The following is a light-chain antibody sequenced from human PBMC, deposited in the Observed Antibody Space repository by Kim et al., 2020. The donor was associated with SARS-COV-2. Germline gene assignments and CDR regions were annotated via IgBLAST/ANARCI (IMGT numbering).Light chain of an antibody. CDR1: QSVGRF. J-gene: IGKJ4*01. CDR3: QQRSDWPLT. Sequence: EIVLTQSPGTLSVSPGDTATLSCRASQSVGRFLAWYQHSPGQVPRLLISNASNRATGVPASFSGSGSGTDFALTINNLEPEDFTVYYCQQRSDWPLTFGGGTKVDIK. CDR2: NAS. V-gene: IGKV3-11*01.